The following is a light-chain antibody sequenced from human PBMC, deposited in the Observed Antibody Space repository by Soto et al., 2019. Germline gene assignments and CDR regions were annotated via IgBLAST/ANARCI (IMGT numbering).Light chain of an antibody. CDR2: EVS. V-gene: IGLV2-18*02. J-gene: IGLJ1*01. Sequence: QSVLTQPPSVSGSPGQSVAISCTGTSSDVGSYNRVSWYQQPPGTAPKLMIYEVSNRPSGVPDRFSGCKSGNTASLTISRLPAEDAADYSCSSYTTSTTYVFGTGTKVTVL. CDR1: SSDVGSYNR. CDR3: SSYTTSTTYV.